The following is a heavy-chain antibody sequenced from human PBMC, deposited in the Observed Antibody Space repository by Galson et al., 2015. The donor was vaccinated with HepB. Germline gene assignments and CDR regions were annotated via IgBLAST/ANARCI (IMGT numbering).Heavy chain of an antibody. V-gene: IGHV3-23*01. CDR2: ISNSGGST. CDR1: GLAFSSYA. J-gene: IGHJ5*01. Sequence: SLRLSCAASGLAFSSYAMSWIRQAPGKGLKWVSSISNSGGSTYYADSVKGRFTISRDNSTNTVYLQMNSLRAEDMAVYYCAKGGGSNWFDPWGQGTTVTVSS. D-gene: IGHD3-16*01. CDR3: AKGGGSNWFDP.